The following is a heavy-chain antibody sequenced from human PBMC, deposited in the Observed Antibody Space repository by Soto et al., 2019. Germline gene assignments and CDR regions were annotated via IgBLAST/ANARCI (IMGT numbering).Heavy chain of an antibody. CDR1: GVSVSSATSH. CDR2: VYYNGTT. J-gene: IGHJ4*02. V-gene: IGHV4-61*01. D-gene: IGHD3-22*01. CDR3: ARDRRPAFDGSGYPYFFDV. Sequence: QVHLQESGPGLVKPSETLSLTCTVSGVSVSSATSHWTWIRQAPGKRPEGMGYVYYNGTTDFTPPLQGRVTISADTSKNQFSLRLRSLSAADAAMYYCARDRRPAFDGSGYPYFFDVWGQGIRVTVSS.